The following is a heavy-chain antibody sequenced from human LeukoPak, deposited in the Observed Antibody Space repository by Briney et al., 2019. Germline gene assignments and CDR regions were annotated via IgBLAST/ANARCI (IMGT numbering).Heavy chain of an antibody. CDR1: GGTFSSYA. D-gene: IGHD6-19*01. CDR2: IIPIFGTA. CDR3: ARKRGGVVAGTANFDY. V-gene: IGHV1-69*05. Sequence: ASVKVSCKASGGTFSSYAISWVRQAPGQGLEWMGGIIPIFGTANYAQKFQGRVTMTRNTSISTAYMELSSLRSEDTAVYYCARKRGGVVAGTANFDYWGQGTLVTVSS. J-gene: IGHJ4*02.